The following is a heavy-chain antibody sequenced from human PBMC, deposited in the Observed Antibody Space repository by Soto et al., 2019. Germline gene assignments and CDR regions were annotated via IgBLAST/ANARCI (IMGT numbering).Heavy chain of an antibody. V-gene: IGHV3-7*05. CDR2: IKQDGSEK. D-gene: IGHD6-13*01. J-gene: IGHJ4*02. CDR3: AREHYSNSWYYFDY. Sequence: GGSLRLSCAASGFTFSSYWMSWVRQAPGKGLEWVANIKQDGSEKYYVDSVKGRFTISRDNAKNSLYLQMNSLRAEDTAVYYCAREHYSNSWYYFDYWGQGTLVTVSS. CDR1: GFTFSSYW.